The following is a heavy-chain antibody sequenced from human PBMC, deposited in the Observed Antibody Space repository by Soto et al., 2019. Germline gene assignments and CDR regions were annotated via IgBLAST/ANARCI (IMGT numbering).Heavy chain of an antibody. V-gene: IGHV1-69*12. CDR2: IIPIFGTA. CDR1: GGTFNSYA. J-gene: IGHJ4*02. Sequence: QVQLVQSGAEVKKPGSSVKVSCKTSGGTFNSYAISWVRQAPGQGLEWMGVIIPIFGTADYAQKFQGRVTITADESTSTAYMELSSLRSEDTAVYYCASYDDSSSYDYVGFDYWGQGTLVTVSS. CDR3: ASYDDSSSYDYVGFDY. D-gene: IGHD3-22*01.